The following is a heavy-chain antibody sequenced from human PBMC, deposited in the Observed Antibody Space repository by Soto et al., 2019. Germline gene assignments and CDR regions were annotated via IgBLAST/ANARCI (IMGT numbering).Heavy chain of an antibody. Sequence: GGSLRLSCAASGFTFSSYAMSWVRQAPGKGLEWVSAISGSGGSTYYADSVKGRFTISRDNSKNTLYLQMNSLRAEDTAVYYCAKDKRIQLLPRHYFDYWGQGTLVTVSS. CDR3: AKDKRIQLLPRHYFDY. CDR2: ISGSGGST. J-gene: IGHJ4*02. CDR1: GFTFSSYA. V-gene: IGHV3-23*01. D-gene: IGHD2-2*01.